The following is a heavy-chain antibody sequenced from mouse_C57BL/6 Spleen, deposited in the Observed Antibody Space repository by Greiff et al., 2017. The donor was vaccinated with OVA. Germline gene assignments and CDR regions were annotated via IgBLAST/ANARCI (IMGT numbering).Heavy chain of an antibody. V-gene: IGHV2-4*01. J-gene: IGHJ2*01. Sequence: QVQLKESGPGLVQPSQSLSITCTVSGFSLTSYGVHWVRQPPGKGLEWLGVIWSGGSTDYNAAFISRLSISKDNSKSQVFFKMNSLQADDTAIYYCAKGLRRYDWYYFDYWGQGTTLTVSS. CDR3: AKGLRRYDWYYFDY. CDR1: GFSLTSYG. D-gene: IGHD2-12*01. CDR2: IWSGGST.